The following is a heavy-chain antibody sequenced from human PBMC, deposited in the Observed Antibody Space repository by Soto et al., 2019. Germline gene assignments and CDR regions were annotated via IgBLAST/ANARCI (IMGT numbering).Heavy chain of an antibody. Sequence: SVKVSCKASGGTFSSYTISWVRQAPGQGLEWMGRIIPILGIANYAQKFQGRVTITADKSTSTAYMELSSLRSEDTAVFYCARAYYDSSGYYWSFDYWGQGTLVTVSS. CDR1: GGTFSSYT. J-gene: IGHJ4*02. V-gene: IGHV1-69*02. D-gene: IGHD3-22*01. CDR2: IIPILGIA. CDR3: ARAYYDSSGYYWSFDY.